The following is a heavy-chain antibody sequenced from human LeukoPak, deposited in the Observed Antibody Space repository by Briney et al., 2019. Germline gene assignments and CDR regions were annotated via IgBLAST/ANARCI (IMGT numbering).Heavy chain of an antibody. J-gene: IGHJ4*02. V-gene: IGHV4-30-4*08. CDR3: ARVAVVAARPGSVDY. Sequence: SETLSLTCIVSGGSISSGDYYWNWICQPPGKGLEWIGYIYYSGSTYYNPSLKSRLTISVDTSKNHFSLRLSSVTAADTAVYYCARVAVVAARPGSVDYWGQGTLVTVSS. D-gene: IGHD6-6*01. CDR2: IYYSGST. CDR1: GGSISSGDYY.